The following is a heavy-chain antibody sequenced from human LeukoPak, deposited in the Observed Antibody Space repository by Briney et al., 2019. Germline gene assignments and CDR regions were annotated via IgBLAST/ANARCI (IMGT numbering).Heavy chain of an antibody. CDR3: ARDRDLLGNGMDV. V-gene: IGHV3-30-3*01. CDR2: ISYDGSNK. J-gene: IGHJ6*02. CDR1: GFTFSSYA. Sequence: PGGSLRLSCAASGFTFSSYAMHWVRQAPGKGLEWVAVISYDGSNKYYADSVKGRFTISRDNSKNTLYLQMNSLRAEDTAVYYCARDRDLLGNGMDVWGQGTTVTVSS. D-gene: IGHD3-3*01.